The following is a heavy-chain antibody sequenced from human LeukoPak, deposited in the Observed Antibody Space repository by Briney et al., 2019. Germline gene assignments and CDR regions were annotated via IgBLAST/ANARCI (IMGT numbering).Heavy chain of an antibody. Sequence: PSQTLSLTCTVPGGSISSGGYYWGWIRQPPGKGLEWIGSIYYSGSTYYNPSLKSRVTISVDTSKNQFSLKLSSVTAADTAVYYCARQGGDYVWGRVTHRPFDYWGQGTLVTVSS. CDR1: GGSISSGGYY. V-gene: IGHV4-39*01. CDR2: IYYSGST. J-gene: IGHJ4*02. CDR3: ARQGGDYVWGRVTHRPFDY. D-gene: IGHD3-16*01.